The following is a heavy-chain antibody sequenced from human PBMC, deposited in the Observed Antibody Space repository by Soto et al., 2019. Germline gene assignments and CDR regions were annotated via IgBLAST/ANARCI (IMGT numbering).Heavy chain of an antibody. CDR1: GFIFSMYW. Sequence: WGSLRLSCETSGFIFSMYWIHFVRQVPGKWPQWVARITDDGSTTYYAASVEGRFTISRDNAKNALYLQMTSLRADDTAVYYCTRGPRPTSIGTGAFWGQGTLVTVSS. CDR3: TRGPRPTSIGTGAF. V-gene: IGHV3-74*01. D-gene: IGHD3-10*01. CDR2: ITDDGSTT. J-gene: IGHJ4*02.